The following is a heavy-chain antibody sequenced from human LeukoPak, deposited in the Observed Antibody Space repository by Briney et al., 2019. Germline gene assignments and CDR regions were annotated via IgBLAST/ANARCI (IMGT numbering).Heavy chain of an antibody. Sequence: KPGGCLRLSCAGSGFTLSSYSMHWVRQAPGKGLEWVSSISSSSIYIYYADSLKGRFTIYRDNAKNALSLQMNSLRAEDTAVYYCARGRQNSGSYSDAFDIWGQGTVVTVSS. D-gene: IGHD1-26*01. CDR3: ARGRQNSGSYSDAFDI. V-gene: IGHV3-21*01. CDR2: ISSSSIYI. J-gene: IGHJ3*02. CDR1: GFTLSSYS.